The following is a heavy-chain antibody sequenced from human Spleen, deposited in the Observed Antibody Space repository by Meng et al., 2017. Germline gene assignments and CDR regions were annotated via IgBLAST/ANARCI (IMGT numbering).Heavy chain of an antibody. CDR3: ARGPTTMAHDFDY. J-gene: IGHJ4*02. CDR2: INHSGST. V-gene: IGHV4-34*01. D-gene: IGHD4-11*01. CDR1: GRSFSDYY. Sequence: QGQQQQWGAGLLKPSETLPPTCVVSGRSFSDYYWSWIRQPPGKGLEWIGEINHSGSTNYNPSLESRATISVDTSQNNLSLKLSSVTAADSAVYYCARGPTTMAHDFDYWGQGTLVTVSS.